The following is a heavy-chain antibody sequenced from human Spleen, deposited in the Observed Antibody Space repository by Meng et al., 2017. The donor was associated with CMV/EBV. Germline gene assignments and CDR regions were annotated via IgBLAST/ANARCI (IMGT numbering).Heavy chain of an antibody. V-gene: IGHV4-4*02. Sequence: HVPVPASGPGLVNTSGTLSLTSLVSRASIRRCNWWTWVRPPPGTGLEWIGDIYHSGSTNYTPSLQSRVTMFVETSNTQFSLMLTSVTATDTTVYYCARGSRALFDPWGQGTLVTVSS. CDR1: RASIRRCNW. CDR2: IYHSGST. J-gene: IGHJ5*02. CDR3: ARGSRALFDP.